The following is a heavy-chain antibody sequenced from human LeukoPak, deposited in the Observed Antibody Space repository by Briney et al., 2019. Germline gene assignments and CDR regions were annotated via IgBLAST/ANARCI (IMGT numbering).Heavy chain of an antibody. CDR2: IIPIFGTA. D-gene: IGHD2-21*02. V-gene: IGHV1-69*05. Sequence: ASVKVSCKASGGTFSSYAISWVRQAPGQGLEWMGGIIPIFGTANYPQKFQGRVTITTDESTSTAYMELSSLRSEDTAVYYCARAMVVVVTAAFDIWGQGTMVTVSS. J-gene: IGHJ3*02. CDR3: ARAMVVVVTAAFDI. CDR1: GGTFSSYA.